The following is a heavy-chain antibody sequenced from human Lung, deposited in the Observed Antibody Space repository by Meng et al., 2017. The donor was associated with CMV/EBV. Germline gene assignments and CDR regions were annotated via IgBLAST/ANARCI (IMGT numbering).Heavy chain of an antibody. CDR3: AKGLSGLNYYNGMDV. Sequence: SXKISXAASGFTFDDYAMHWVRQVPGKGLEWVAGITWNSGRIGYADSVKGRFTISRDNAKNSLYLQMNSLRAEDTAFYYCAKGLSGLNYYNGMDVWGRGTTVXVSS. CDR1: GFTFDDYA. J-gene: IGHJ6*02. CDR2: ITWNSGRI. D-gene: IGHD1-26*01. V-gene: IGHV3-9*01.